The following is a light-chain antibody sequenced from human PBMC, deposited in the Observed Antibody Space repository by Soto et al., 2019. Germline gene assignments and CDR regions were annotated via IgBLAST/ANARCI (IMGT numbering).Light chain of an antibody. CDR3: QHSFNTPLT. J-gene: IGKJ4*01. Sequence: DIQMTQSPSSLSASVGDRVTITCRASQNISNYLNWYQQKPGKAPKVLIYAASSLQSGVPSRFSGSGSGTDFTLTISSLLPEDFASYFCQHSFNTPLTFGGGTKVEI. CDR1: QNISNY. CDR2: AAS. V-gene: IGKV1-39*01.